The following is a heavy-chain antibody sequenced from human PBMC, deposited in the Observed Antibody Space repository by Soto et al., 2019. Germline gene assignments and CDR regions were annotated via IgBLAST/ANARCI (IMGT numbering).Heavy chain of an antibody. CDR2: IDYSGVT. V-gene: IGHV4-59*01. CDR3: ARNSSSNFFSLRYLDF. D-gene: IGHD1-1*01. Sequence: SGTLSLTCTVSGGSINSYYWSWIRQPPGKGLEWIGYIDYSGVTNYNPSLNSRVSISVDTSKNQFSLRLRSVTAADTAVYYCARNSSSNFFSLRYLDFWGQGTRVSV. CDR1: GGSINSYY. J-gene: IGHJ4*02.